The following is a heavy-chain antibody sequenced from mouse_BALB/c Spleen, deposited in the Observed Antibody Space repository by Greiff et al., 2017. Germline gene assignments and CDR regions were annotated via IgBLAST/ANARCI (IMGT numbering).Heavy chain of an antibody. CDR2: IYPGDGDT. CDR1: GYAFSSYW. CDR3: ARWGIPKGYAMDY. V-gene: IGHV1-80*01. J-gene: IGHJ4*01. Sequence: QVQLKESGAELVRPGSSVKISCKASGYAFSSYWMNWVKQRPGQGLEWIGQIYPGDGDTNYNGKFKGKATLTADKSSSTAYMQLSSLTSEDSAVYFCARWGIPKGYAMDYWGQGTSVTVSS.